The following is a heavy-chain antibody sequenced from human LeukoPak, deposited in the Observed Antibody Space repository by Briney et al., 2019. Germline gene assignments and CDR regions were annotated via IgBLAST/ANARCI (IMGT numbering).Heavy chain of an antibody. CDR1: GFTFSSYS. Sequence: PGRSLRLSCAASGFTFSSYSMNWVRQAPGKGLEWVSYISSSSSTIYYADSVKGRFTISRDNAKNSLYLQMNSLRAEDTAVYYCARDYDFWSGPSYYFDYWGQGTLVTVSS. J-gene: IGHJ4*02. V-gene: IGHV3-48*01. CDR3: ARDYDFWSGPSYYFDY. D-gene: IGHD3-3*01. CDR2: ISSSSSTI.